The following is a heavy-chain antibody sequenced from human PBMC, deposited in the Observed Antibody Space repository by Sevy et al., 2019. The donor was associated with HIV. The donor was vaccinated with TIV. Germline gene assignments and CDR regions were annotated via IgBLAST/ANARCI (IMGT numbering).Heavy chain of an antibody. CDR1: GFTFSSYW. CDR2: IKKDGSEK. Sequence: GGSLRLSCAASGFTFSSYWMSWVRQAPGKGLEWVANIKKDGSEKYYVDSVKGRFTISRDNAKNSLYPQMNSLRAEDTAVYYCARAIYGDYTDAFDIWGQGTMVTVSS. D-gene: IGHD4-17*01. V-gene: IGHV3-7*03. J-gene: IGHJ3*02. CDR3: ARAIYGDYTDAFDI.